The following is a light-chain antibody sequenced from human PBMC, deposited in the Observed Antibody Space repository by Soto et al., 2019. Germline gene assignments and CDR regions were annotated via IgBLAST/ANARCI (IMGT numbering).Light chain of an antibody. CDR3: NSYASSNTYV. J-gene: IGLJ1*01. CDR1: SSDVGAYNY. CDR2: DVT. Sequence: QSALTQPASVSGSPGQSITISCTGTSSDVGAYNYVSWYQQHPGKAPKLMIYDVTNRPSGVSTRFSGSKSGNTASLTIYGLKAEDEADYYCNSYASSNTYVFGTGTKLTVL. V-gene: IGLV2-14*01.